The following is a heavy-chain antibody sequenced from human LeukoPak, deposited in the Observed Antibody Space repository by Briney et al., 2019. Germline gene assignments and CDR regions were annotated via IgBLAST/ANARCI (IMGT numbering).Heavy chain of an antibody. CDR3: ASNTGTVFDY. Sequence: SETLSLTCTVSGGSISGSSYYWGWIRQPPGKGLEWIGSISYSGSTYYNPSLKSRVAISVDTSKNQFSLKLSSVTAADTAVYYCASNTGTVFDYWGQGALVTVSS. J-gene: IGHJ4*02. CDR2: ISYSGST. D-gene: IGHD7-27*01. CDR1: GGSISGSSYY. V-gene: IGHV4-39*07.